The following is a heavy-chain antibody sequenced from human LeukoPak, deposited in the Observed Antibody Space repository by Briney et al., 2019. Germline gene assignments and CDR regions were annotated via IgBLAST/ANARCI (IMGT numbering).Heavy chain of an antibody. J-gene: IGHJ5*02. V-gene: IGHV1-69*04. CDR1: GGTFSSYA. CDR3: ARGHCSGGSFYRAPQRPNWFDP. CDR2: IIPIFGIA. Sequence: SVKVSCKASGGTFSSYAISWVRQAPGQGLEWMGRIIPIFGIANYAQKFQGRVTITADKSTSTAYMELSSLRSEDTAVYYCARGHCSGGSFYRAPQRPNWFDPWGQGTLVTVSS. D-gene: IGHD2-15*01.